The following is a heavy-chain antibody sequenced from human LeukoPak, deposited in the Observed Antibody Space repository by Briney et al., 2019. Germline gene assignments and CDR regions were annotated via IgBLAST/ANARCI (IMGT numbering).Heavy chain of an antibody. D-gene: IGHD3-16*01. J-gene: IGHJ4*02. CDR2: INAGNGNT. CDR3: ARGDVFGYLTHFDY. V-gene: IGHV1-3*03. Sequence: ASVKVSCKASGYTFTSYAMHWVRQAPGQRLEWMGWINAGNGNTKYSQEFQGRVTITRDTSASTAYMELSSLRSEDMAVYYCARGDVFGYLTHFDYWGQGTLVTVSS. CDR1: GYTFTSYA.